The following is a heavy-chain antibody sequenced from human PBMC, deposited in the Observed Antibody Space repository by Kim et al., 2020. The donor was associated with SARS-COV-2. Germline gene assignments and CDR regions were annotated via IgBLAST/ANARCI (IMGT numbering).Heavy chain of an antibody. J-gene: IGHJ4*02. Sequence: TYYNPSLKSRVTISVDTSKNQFSLKLSSVTAADTAVYYCARGGYSGYLKVWGQGTLVTVSS. V-gene: IGHV4-31*02. CDR3: ARGGYSGYLKV. CDR2: T. D-gene: IGHD5-12*01.